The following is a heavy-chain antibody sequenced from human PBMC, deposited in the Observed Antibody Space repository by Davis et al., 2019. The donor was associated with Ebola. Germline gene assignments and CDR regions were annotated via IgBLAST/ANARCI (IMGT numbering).Heavy chain of an antibody. D-gene: IGHD1-26*01. CDR1: GYTFTSYT. CDR2: INAGNGNT. Sequence: ASVKVSCKASGYTFTSYTMHWVRQAPGQRLEWMGWINAGNGNTKYSQKFQGRVTITRDTSASTAYMELSSLRSEDTAVYYCARGYGSYYSFDYWGQGTLVTVSS. V-gene: IGHV1-3*01. CDR3: ARGYGSYYSFDY. J-gene: IGHJ4*02.